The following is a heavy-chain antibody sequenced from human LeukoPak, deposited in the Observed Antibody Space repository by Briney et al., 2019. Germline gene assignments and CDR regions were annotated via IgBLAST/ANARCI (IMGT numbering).Heavy chain of an antibody. CDR1: GFTFSNYA. V-gene: IGHV3-23*01. J-gene: IGHJ4*02. CDR2: ISGSGGST. D-gene: IGHD7-27*01. CDR3: AKKRGETGDYFDY. Sequence: PGGSLRLSCAASGFTFSNYAMSWVRQAPGKGLEWVSGISGSGGSTYYAGSVKGRFTISRDNSENKLFMQMNSLRAEDTAVYYCAKKRGETGDYFDYWGQGALVTVSS.